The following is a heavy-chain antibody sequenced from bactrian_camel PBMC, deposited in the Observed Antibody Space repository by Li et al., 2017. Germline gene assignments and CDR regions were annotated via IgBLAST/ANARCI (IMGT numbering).Heavy chain of an antibody. J-gene: IGHJ6*01. CDR3: AAEDSDGTCDAICAGGYCNVDWRYGY. CDR2: MNPDGVGT. Sequence: HVQLVESGGGSVEAGGSLRLSCVASGNFYGSNVMAWFRQAPGKEREGVAAMNPDGVGTYYSDSVKGRFTISQGNGKNTVDLEMDSLTAEDTATYYCAAEDSDGTCDAICAGGYCNVDWRYGYWGQGTQVTVS. CDR1: GNFYGSNV. V-gene: IGHV3S54*01. D-gene: IGHD2*01.